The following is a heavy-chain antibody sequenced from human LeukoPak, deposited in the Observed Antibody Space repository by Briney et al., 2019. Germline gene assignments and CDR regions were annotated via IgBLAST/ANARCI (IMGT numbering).Heavy chain of an antibody. Sequence: AGQSLRLSCAASGFTFRLYSMNWVREAPGKGLEWLSYIRSTDGAIAYADSVKGRFTISRDDAKNSLYLQMNSLRDEDTAVYYCARDRDWAFDYWGQGTLITVSS. CDR1: GFTFRLYS. CDR3: ARDRDWAFDY. V-gene: IGHV3-48*02. J-gene: IGHJ4*02. CDR2: IRSTDGAI. D-gene: IGHD3-9*01.